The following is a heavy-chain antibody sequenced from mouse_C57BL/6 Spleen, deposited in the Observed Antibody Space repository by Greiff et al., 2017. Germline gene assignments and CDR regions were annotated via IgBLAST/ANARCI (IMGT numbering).Heavy chain of an antibody. CDR2: ISYSGRT. CDR1: GYSITRGYD. J-gene: IGHJ1*03. CDR3: ARGWLLNWYFDV. D-gene: IGHD1-1*02. V-gene: IGHV3-1*01. Sequence: EVQLVESGPGMVKPSQSLSLTCTVTGYSITRGYDWHWIRHFPGNKLEWMGYISYSGRTNYNPSLKSRISITHDTSKNHFFLKLNSVTTEDTATYYCARGWLLNWYFDVWGTGTTVTVSS.